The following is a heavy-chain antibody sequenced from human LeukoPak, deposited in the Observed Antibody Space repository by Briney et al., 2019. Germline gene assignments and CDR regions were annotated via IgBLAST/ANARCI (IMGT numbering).Heavy chain of an antibody. V-gene: IGHV4-61*02. CDR2: IYTSGST. J-gene: IGHJ4*02. CDR3: ARYDDYYDSKSFDY. CDR1: GGSISSGSYY. D-gene: IGHD3-22*01. Sequence: PSETLSLTCTVSGGSISSGSYYWSWIRQPAGKGLEWIGRIYTSGSTNYSPSLKSRVTISVDTSKNQFSLKLSSVTAADTAVYYCARYDDYYDSKSFDYWGQGTLVTVSS.